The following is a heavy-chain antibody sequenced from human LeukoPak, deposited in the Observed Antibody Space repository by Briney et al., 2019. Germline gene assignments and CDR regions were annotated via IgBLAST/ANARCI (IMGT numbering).Heavy chain of an antibody. J-gene: IGHJ6*03. CDR2: ISSSSSYI. CDR3: ARDSPEYSSGWPYYYYYMDV. CDR1: GFTFSSYS. D-gene: IGHD6-19*01. Sequence: PGGSLRLSCAASGFTFSSYSMNWVRQAPGKGLEWVSSISSSSSYIYYADSVKGRFTISRDNAKNSLYLQMNSLRAEDTAVYYCARDSPEYSSGWPYYYYYMDVWGKGTTVTVSS. V-gene: IGHV3-21*01.